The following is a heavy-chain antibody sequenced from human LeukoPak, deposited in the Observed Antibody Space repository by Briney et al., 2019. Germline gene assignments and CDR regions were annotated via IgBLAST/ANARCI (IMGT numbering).Heavy chain of an antibody. CDR2: ISSSSSTI. CDR3: ASHPLWFGELSGRDYYYGMDV. J-gene: IGHJ6*02. D-gene: IGHD3-10*01. V-gene: IGHV3-48*02. Sequence: SGGSLRLSCAASGVTFSSYSMNWVRQAPGKGLEWVSYISSSSSTIYYADSVKGRFTISRDNAKNSLYLQMNSLRDEDTAVYYCASHPLWFGELSGRDYYYGMDVWGQGTTVTVSS. CDR1: GVTFSSYS.